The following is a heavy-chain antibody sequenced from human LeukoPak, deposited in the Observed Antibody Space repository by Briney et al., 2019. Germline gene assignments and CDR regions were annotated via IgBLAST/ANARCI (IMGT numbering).Heavy chain of an antibody. D-gene: IGHD3-22*01. CDR1: GFTFSSYS. Sequence: GGSLRLSCAASGFTFSSYSMNWVRQAPGKGLEWVSVIYSGGSTYYADSVKGRFTISRDNSKNTLYLQMNSLRAEDTAVYYCGRESYDGNFDYWGQGTLVTVSS. V-gene: IGHV3-66*01. CDR2: IYSGGST. J-gene: IGHJ4*02. CDR3: GRESYDGNFDY.